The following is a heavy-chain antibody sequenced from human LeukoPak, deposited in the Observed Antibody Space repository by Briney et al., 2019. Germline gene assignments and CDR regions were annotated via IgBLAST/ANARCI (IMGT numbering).Heavy chain of an antibody. CDR2: INAGNGNT. J-gene: IGHJ5*02. CDR3: ASGADGKYNWFDP. Sequence: ASVTVSFTASGYTFTSYSMHWVRQAPGQRLEWMGWINAGNGNTKFSQKFQGRVTMTRDTSTSTVYMELSSLRSEDTAVYYCASGADGKYNWFDPWGQGTLVTVSS. CDR1: GYTFTSYS. V-gene: IGHV1-3*01.